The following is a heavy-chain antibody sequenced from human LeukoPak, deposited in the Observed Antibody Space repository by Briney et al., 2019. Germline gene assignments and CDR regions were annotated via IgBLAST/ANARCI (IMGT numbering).Heavy chain of an antibody. V-gene: IGHV3-21*01. CDR1: GFTFSSYS. CDR3: ARDSYSGSYSDFDY. J-gene: IGHJ4*02. D-gene: IGHD1-26*01. CDR2: ISSSSSYI. Sequence: GGPLRLSCAASGFTFSSYSMNWVRQAPGKGLEWVSSISSSSSYIYYADSVKGRFTISRDNAKNSLYLQMNSLRAEDTAVYYCARDSYSGSYSDFDYWGQGTLVTVSS.